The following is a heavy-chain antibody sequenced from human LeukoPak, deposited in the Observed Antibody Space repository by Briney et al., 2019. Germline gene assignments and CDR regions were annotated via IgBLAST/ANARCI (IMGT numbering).Heavy chain of an antibody. CDR2: IYPGDSDT. V-gene: IGHV5-51*01. J-gene: IGHJ3*02. CDR1: GYSFTSYW. CDR3: ARTGEYSTSSAAFDI. D-gene: IGHD6-6*01. Sequence: KVSCEGSGYSFTSYWIGWVRQMPGKGLEWMGIIYPGDSDTRYSPSFQGQVTISADKSISTAYLQWSSLKASDTAMYYCARTGEYSTSSAAFDIWGQGTMVTVSS.